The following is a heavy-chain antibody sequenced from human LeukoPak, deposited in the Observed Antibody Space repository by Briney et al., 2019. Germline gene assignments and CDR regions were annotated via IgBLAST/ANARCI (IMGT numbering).Heavy chain of an antibody. CDR3: AKDPRTYSASWWFDY. V-gene: IGHV3-30*02. D-gene: IGHD6-13*01. J-gene: IGHJ4*02. CDR1: GFTFSSYG. CDR2: LRFDESNE. Sequence: PGGTLGLSCAASGFTFSSYGMSWVRQAPGKGLEWVAFLRFDESNEYYADSVKGRFTISRDNSKNTMYLQMNSLRAEDTAVYYCAKDPRTYSASWWFDYWGQGSLVTVSS.